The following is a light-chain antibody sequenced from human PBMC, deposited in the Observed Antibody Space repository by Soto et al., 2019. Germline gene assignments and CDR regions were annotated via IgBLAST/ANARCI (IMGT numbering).Light chain of an antibody. CDR1: QSVSSY. J-gene: IGKJ4*01. CDR2: DAS. CDR3: QQRFSWPPLT. Sequence: EIVLTQSPATLSLSPGERATLSCRASQSVSSYLAWYQQKPGQAPRLLIYDASNRATGIPARFSGSGSGTDFTLTISSLEPEDFAVYYCQQRFSWPPLTFGGGTKVEIQ. V-gene: IGKV3-11*01.